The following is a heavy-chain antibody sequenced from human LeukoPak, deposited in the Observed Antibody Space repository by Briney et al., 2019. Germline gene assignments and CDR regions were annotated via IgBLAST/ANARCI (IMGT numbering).Heavy chain of an antibody. CDR3: ARAGTKDTAMVKDY. V-gene: IGHV4-61*08. D-gene: IGHD5-18*01. CDR2: IYYSGST. J-gene: IGHJ4*02. CDR1: GGSISSGDYY. Sequence: PSQTLSLTCTVSGGSISSGDYYWSWIRQPPGKGLEWIGYIYYSGSTNYNPSLKSRVTISVDTSKNQFSLKLSSVTAADTAVYYCARAGTKDTAMVKDYWDQGTLVTVSS.